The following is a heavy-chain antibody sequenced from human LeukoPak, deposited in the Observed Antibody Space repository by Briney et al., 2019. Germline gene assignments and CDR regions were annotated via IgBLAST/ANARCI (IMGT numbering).Heavy chain of an antibody. Sequence: EASVKVSCKASGGTFSSYAISWVRQAPGQGLEWMGGIIPIFGTANYAQKFQGRVTITTDESTSTAYMELSSLRSEDTAVYYCATPDHDYGDYGFDYWGQGTLVTVSS. CDR3: ATPDHDYGDYGFDY. J-gene: IGHJ4*02. CDR1: GGTFSSYA. V-gene: IGHV1-69*05. D-gene: IGHD4-17*01. CDR2: IIPIFGTA.